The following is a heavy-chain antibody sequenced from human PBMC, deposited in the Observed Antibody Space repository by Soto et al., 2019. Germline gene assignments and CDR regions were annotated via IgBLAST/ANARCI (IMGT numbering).Heavy chain of an antibody. J-gene: IGHJ4*02. CDR2: IYYSGST. CDR1: GGSISSGDYS. Sequence: SETLSLTCAVSGGSISSGDYSWSWIRQPPGKGLEWIGYIYYSGSTNYNPSLKSRVTISVDTSKNQFSLKLSSVTAADTAVYYCARRVEMATFYFDYWGQGTLVTVSS. D-gene: IGHD5-12*01. V-gene: IGHV4-61*08. CDR3: ARRVEMATFYFDY.